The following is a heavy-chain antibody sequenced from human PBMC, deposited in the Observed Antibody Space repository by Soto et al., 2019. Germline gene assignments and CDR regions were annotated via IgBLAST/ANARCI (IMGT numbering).Heavy chain of an antibody. CDR3: ARDAGYCSSTSCYDAFDI. CDR1: GFTFSSYS. Sequence: LSLTCAASGFTFSSYSMNWVRQAPGKGLEWVSYISSSSSTIYYADSVKGRFTISRDNAKNSLYLQMNSLRDEDTAVYYCARDAGYCSSTSCYDAFDIWGQGTMVTVSS. CDR2: ISSSSSTI. D-gene: IGHD2-2*01. J-gene: IGHJ3*02. V-gene: IGHV3-48*02.